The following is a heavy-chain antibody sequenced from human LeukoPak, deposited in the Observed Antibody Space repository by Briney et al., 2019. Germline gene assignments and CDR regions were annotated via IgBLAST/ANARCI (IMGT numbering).Heavy chain of an antibody. CDR1: GGSFSGYY. V-gene: IGHV4-34*01. CDR3: ASAYGSGSYYNGFLY. Sequence: SETLSLTCAVYGGSFSGYYWSWIRQPPGKGMDWIGSIYHSGSTYYNPSLKSRVTISVDTSKNQLSLKLSSVTAADTAVYYCASAYGSGSYYNGFLYWGQGTLVTVSS. CDR2: IYHSGST. J-gene: IGHJ4*02. D-gene: IGHD3-10*01.